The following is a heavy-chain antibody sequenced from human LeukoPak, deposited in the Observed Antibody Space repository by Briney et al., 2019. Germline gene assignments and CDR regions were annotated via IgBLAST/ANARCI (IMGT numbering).Heavy chain of an antibody. Sequence: GGSLRLSCAASGLTFADYTMHWVRQAPGKGLEWVSLISWDGDSTYYADSVKGRFTISRDNSKNSLYLQMNSLRTEDTALYYCAKDIGVGSCNGCLFDYWGQGTLVTVSS. V-gene: IGHV3-43*01. J-gene: IGHJ4*02. CDR3: AKDIGVGSCNGCLFDY. CDR1: GLTFADYT. CDR2: ISWDGDST. D-gene: IGHD2-15*01.